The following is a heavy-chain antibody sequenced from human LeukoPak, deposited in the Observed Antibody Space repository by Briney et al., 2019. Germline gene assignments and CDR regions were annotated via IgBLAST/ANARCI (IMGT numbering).Heavy chain of an antibody. V-gene: IGHV3-23*01. CDR2: LSGSGANT. D-gene: IGHD2-21*01. J-gene: IGHJ4*02. CDR3: AKDGDSHSPPYYFDY. CDR1: GFTFSSYA. Sequence: GGSLRLSCAASGFTFSSYAMNWVRQAPGKGLEWVSALSGSGANTYYADSVKGRFTISRDNSKNTLYLQMNSLRAEDTAVYYCAKDGDSHSPPYYFDYRGQGTLVTVSS.